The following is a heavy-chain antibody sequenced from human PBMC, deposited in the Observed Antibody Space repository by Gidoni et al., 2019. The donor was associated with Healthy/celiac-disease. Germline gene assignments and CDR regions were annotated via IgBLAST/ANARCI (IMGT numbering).Heavy chain of an antibody. D-gene: IGHD3-3*01. CDR1: GFTFSSYW. Sequence: EVQLVESGGGLVQPGGSLRLSCAASGFTFSSYWMSWVRQAPGKGLEWVANIKQDGSEKYYVDSVKGRFTISRDNAKNSLYLQMNSLRAEDTAVYYCARVPYKTYYDFWSGYPEGDAFDIWGQGTMVTVSS. CDR2: IKQDGSEK. CDR3: ARVPYKTYYDFWSGYPEGDAFDI. V-gene: IGHV3-7*01. J-gene: IGHJ3*02.